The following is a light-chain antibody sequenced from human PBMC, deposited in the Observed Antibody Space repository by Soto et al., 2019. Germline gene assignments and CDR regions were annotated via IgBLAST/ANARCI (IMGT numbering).Light chain of an antibody. CDR3: QQYNRYSPLT. CDR1: QSISSW. Sequence: DIQMTQSPSTLSASVGDRVTITCRASQSISSWLAWYQQKPGKAPKLLIYDASSLESGVPSRFSGSGSWTEFTLTISSLQPDDFATYYCQQYNRYSPLTFGQGTKVEIK. J-gene: IGKJ1*01. CDR2: DAS. V-gene: IGKV1-5*01.